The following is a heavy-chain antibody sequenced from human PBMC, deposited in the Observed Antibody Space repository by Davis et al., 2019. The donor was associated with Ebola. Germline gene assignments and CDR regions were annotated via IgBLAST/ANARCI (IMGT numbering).Heavy chain of an antibody. CDR2: IYSGGST. J-gene: IGHJ6*02. D-gene: IGHD3-3*01. V-gene: IGHV3-53*04. CDR1: GFTVSSNY. Sequence: GESLKISCAASGFTVSSNYMSWVRQAPGKGLEWVSVIYSGGSTYYADSVKGRFTISRHNSKNTLYLQMNSLRAEDTAVYYCARDRFFGETYYYYGMDVWGQGTTVTVSS. CDR3: ARDRFFGETYYYYGMDV.